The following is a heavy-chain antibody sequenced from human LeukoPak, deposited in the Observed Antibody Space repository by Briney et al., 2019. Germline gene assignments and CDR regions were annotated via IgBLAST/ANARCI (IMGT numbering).Heavy chain of an antibody. CDR3: ARDLAAVTHSAWYFDL. CDR1: GFTFSNYG. Sequence: GGSLRLSCAASGFTFSNYGMHWVRQAPGKGLEWVATIWYDGSNQYYPDSVKGRFTISRDNSKNTLNLQMDSLTAEDTAVYHCARDLAAVTHSAWYFDLWGRGTLVTVSS. CDR2: IWYDGSNQ. J-gene: IGHJ2*01. V-gene: IGHV3-33*01. D-gene: IGHD6-25*01.